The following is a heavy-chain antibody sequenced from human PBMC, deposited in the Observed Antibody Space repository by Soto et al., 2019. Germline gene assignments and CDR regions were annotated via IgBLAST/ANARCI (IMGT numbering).Heavy chain of an antibody. CDR1: GFTFSPYG. CDR2: IWYDGSTK. V-gene: IGHV3-33*01. J-gene: IGHJ4*02. D-gene: IGHD2-21*02. Sequence: QVPLVESGGGVVQPGRSLRLSCAASGFTFSPYGMHWVRQAPGKGLEWVAVIWYDGSTKFYADSVKGRFTIARDNSKDTLFLQMNSLRVDDTAVYYCARASGGDSSTLEFWGQGALVTVS. CDR3: ARASGGDSSTLEF.